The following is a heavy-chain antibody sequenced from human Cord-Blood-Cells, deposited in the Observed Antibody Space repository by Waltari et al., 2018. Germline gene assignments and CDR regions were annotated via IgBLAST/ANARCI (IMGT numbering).Heavy chain of an antibody. Sequence: QVQLQESGPGLVKPSETLSLTCAVSGYSISSGYYWGWIRQPPGKGLEWIGSIYHSGCTYYNPSLKSRVTISVDTSKNQFSLKLSSVTAADTAVYYCARDPRQLGFDYWGQGTLVTVSS. V-gene: IGHV4-38-2*02. CDR1: GYSISSGYY. CDR3: ARDPRQLGFDY. J-gene: IGHJ4*02. CDR2: IYHSGCT. D-gene: IGHD6-6*01.